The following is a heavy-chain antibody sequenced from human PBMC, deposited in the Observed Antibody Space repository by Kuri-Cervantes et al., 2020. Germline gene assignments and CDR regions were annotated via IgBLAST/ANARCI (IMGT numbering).Heavy chain of an antibody. V-gene: IGHV3-23*01. D-gene: IGHD3-16*01. Sequence: GESLKISCAASGFTFSNHAMSWVRQAPGKGLEWVSTISASGGSTFYADSVKGRFTISRDISKNTLYLHMNNLRAEDTAVYYCARDRPFSYWGQGTLVTVSS. J-gene: IGHJ4*02. CDR2: ISASGGST. CDR1: GFTFSNHA. CDR3: ARDRPFSY.